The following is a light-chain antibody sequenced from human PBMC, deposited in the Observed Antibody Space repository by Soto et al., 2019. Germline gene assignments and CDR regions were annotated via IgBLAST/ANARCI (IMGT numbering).Light chain of an antibody. J-gene: IGLJ2*01. V-gene: IGLV3-1*01. CDR3: PAYDDITRVV. CDR1: KLGDRF. CDR2: QDT. Sequence: SYELTQPPSVSVSPGQTASIPCSGDKLGDRFACWYQQKPGQSPVMVIYQDTKRPSRIPERFSGSNSGNTATLTISGTQAMDEADYYSPAYDDITRVVFGGGTKLTVL.